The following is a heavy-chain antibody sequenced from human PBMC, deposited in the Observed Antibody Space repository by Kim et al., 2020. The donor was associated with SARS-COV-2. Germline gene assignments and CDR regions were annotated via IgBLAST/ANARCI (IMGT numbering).Heavy chain of an antibody. J-gene: IGHJ5*02. CDR3: TRDVRQYYDYVWGIENWFDP. Sequence: GGSLRLSCTASGFTFGDYAMSWVRQAPGKGLEWVGFIRSKAYGGTTEYAASVKGRFTISRDDSKSIAYLQMNSLKTDDTAVYYCTRDVRQYYDYVWGIENWFDPWGQGTLVTVSS. V-gene: IGHV3-49*04. D-gene: IGHD3-16*01. CDR1: GFTFGDYA. CDR2: IRSKAYGGTT.